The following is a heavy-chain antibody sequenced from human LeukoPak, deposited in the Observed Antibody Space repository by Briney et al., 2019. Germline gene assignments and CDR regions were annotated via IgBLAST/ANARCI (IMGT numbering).Heavy chain of an antibody. V-gene: IGHV7-4-1*01. Sequence: ASVKVSCKTSGYSFTNYAIHWMRQAPGQRLEWMGWINTNTGNPSYALDFTGRLVLSLDTSVSTADLHLDSLKAEDTAVYYCARIGYNTLDYWGQGTLVTVSS. D-gene: IGHD3-3*01. CDR3: ARIGYNTLDY. CDR1: GYSFTNYA. J-gene: IGHJ4*02. CDR2: INTNTGNP.